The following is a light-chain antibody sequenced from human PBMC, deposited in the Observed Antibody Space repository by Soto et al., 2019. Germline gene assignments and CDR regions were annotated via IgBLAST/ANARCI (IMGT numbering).Light chain of an antibody. CDR3: QQRSNWPPLT. Sequence: EIVLTQSACTLSLSAGERATLSCRASQSVSSSYLAWYQQKPGQAPRLLIYGASSRATGIPDRFSGSGSGTDFTLTISRLEPEDFAVYYCQQRSNWPPLTFGGGTKVDIK. CDR1: QSVSSSY. J-gene: IGKJ4*01. CDR2: GAS. V-gene: IGKV3D-20*02.